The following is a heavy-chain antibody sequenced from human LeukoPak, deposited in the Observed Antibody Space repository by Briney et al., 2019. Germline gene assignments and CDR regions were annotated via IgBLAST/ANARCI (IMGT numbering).Heavy chain of an antibody. CDR2: IKSESDGGKT. V-gene: IGHV3-15*01. CDR1: GFTFSNTY. Sequence: GGSLRLSCVASGFTFSNTYMSWVRQAPGKGLQWVGRIKSESDGGKTDFAAPVKGRFIISRDDSRNTLFLQMNSLKTEDTALYYCATRPAFDFWGQGTMVTVSS. J-gene: IGHJ3*01. CDR3: ATRPAFDF.